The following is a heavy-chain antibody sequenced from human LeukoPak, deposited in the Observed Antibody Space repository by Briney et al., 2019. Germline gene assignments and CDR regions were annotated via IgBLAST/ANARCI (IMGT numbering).Heavy chain of an antibody. Sequence: GGSLRLSCAASGFTFSSYAMSWVRQAPGKGLEWVSAISGSGGSTYYADSVKGRFTISRDNSKNTLYLQMNSLRAEDTAVYYCAKWDYSSSWDWRRWFDPWGQGTLVTVSS. J-gene: IGHJ5*02. D-gene: IGHD6-13*01. CDR3: AKWDYSSSWDWRRWFDP. V-gene: IGHV3-23*01. CDR2: ISGSGGST. CDR1: GFTFSSYA.